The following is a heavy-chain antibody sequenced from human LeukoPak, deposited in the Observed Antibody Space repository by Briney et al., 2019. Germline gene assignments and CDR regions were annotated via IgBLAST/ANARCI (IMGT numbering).Heavy chain of an antibody. CDR1: GGSFTDYY. CDR3: ARGRRLLYVSPPVFALDM. Sequence: SETLSLTCAVYGGSFTDYYWNWVRQPPGKGLEWIGDIVHSGSTNYNPSLKRRVTMSVDTSKNQVSLKLTSVTAADTAAYYCARGRRLLYVSPPVFALDMWGQGTKVTVSS. V-gene: IGHV4-34*01. CDR2: IVHSGST. D-gene: IGHD2-8*01. J-gene: IGHJ3*02.